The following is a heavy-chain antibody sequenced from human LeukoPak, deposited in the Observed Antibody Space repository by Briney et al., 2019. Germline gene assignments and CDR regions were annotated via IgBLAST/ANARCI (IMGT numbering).Heavy chain of an antibody. D-gene: IGHD3-10*01. J-gene: IGHJ4*02. Sequence: SETLSLTCAVYGGSFSGYYWSRIRQSPGRGLEWIGEIDQSGSTNYNPSLKSRVTITIDTSKNQFSLKLNSVTAADTAVCYCAINDGSGSYYKSDYWGQGTLVTVSS. CDR2: IDQSGST. CDR3: AINDGSGSYYKSDY. CDR1: GGSFSGYY. V-gene: IGHV4-34*01.